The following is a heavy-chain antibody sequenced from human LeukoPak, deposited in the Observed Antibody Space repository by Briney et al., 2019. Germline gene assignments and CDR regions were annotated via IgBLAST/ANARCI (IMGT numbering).Heavy chain of an antibody. Sequence: ASVKVSCKASGGTFSSYAISWVRQAPGQGLEWMGRIIPILGIANYAQKFQGRVTITADKSTSTAYMELSSLRSEDTAVYYCASSTGIQLWSDYWGQGTLVTVSS. CDR3: ASSTGIQLWSDY. CDR1: GGTFSSYA. CDR2: IIPILGIA. J-gene: IGHJ4*02. V-gene: IGHV1-69*04. D-gene: IGHD5-18*01.